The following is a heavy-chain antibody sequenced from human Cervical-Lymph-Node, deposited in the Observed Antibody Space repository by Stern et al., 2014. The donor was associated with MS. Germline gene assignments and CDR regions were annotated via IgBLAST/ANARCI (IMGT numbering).Heavy chain of an antibody. V-gene: IGHV2-5*02. CDR1: GFSLSPGGVA. CDR3: AHARLDLRRFFDF. D-gene: IGHD1-1*01. J-gene: IGHJ4*02. CDR2: IYWDDDK. Sequence: QVTLKESGPTLVKPTQTLKLTCTFSGFSLSPGGVALGWFRQPPGKALGWLALIYWDDDKRYSPSLKSRLTITKDTSKNLVVLTMTNMDPVDTATYYCAHARLDLRRFFDFWGPGTLVSVSS.